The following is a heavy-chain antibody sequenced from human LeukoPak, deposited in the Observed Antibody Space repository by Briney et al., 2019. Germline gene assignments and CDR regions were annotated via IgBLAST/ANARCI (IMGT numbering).Heavy chain of an antibody. Sequence: GGSLRLSCAASGFTFSGSAMHWVRQAPGKGLEWVSAISGSGGSTYYADSVKGRFTISRDNSKNTLYLQMNSLRAEDTAVYYCAKLNHDYGDYVGYFDYWGQGTLVTVSS. V-gene: IGHV3-23*01. CDR2: ISGSGGST. D-gene: IGHD4-17*01. J-gene: IGHJ4*02. CDR3: AKLNHDYGDYVGYFDY. CDR1: GFTFSGSA.